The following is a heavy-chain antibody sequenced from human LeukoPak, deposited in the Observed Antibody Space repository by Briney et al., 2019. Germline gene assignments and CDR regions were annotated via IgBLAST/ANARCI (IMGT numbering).Heavy chain of an antibody. D-gene: IGHD5/OR15-5a*01. J-gene: IGHJ2*01. Sequence: GGSLRLSCTASESTFSSFPMSWVRQAPGRGLEWISSISSSGSLIYYADSLKGRFTVSRDNAKNSLYVQMNSLRAEDTAVYYCAKIGVSGHWYFDLWGRGTLVTVSS. V-gene: IGHV3-21*01. CDR1: ESTFSSFP. CDR2: ISSSGSLI. CDR3: AKIGVSGHWYFDL.